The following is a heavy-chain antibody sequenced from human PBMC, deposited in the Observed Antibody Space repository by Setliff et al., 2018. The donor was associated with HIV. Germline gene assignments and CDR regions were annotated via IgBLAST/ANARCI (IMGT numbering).Heavy chain of an antibody. V-gene: IGHV4-4*07. CDR1: GGSFSDYY. J-gene: IGHJ4*02. CDR2: IYTSGST. D-gene: IGHD3-9*01. CDR3: ARDSGYYDILTGYYPTYFDY. Sequence: SETLSLTCAVYGGSFSDYYWSWIRQPAGKGLEWIGRIYTSGSTNYNPSLKSRVTMSVDTSKNQFSLKLSSVPAADTAVYYCARDSGYYDILTGYYPTYFDYWGQGTLVTVSS.